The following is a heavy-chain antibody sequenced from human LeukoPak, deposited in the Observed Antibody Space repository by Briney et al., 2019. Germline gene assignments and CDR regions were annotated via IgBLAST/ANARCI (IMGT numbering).Heavy chain of an antibody. D-gene: IGHD2-2*02. V-gene: IGHV3-15*01. CDR2: IKSKTDGGTT. CDR1: GFTFSNAW. CDR3: TTGSRGSSYS. Sequence: PGGSLRLSCAASGFTFSNAWMSWVRQAPGKGLEWAGRIKSKTDGGTTDYAAPVKGRFTISRDDSKNTLYLQMNSLKTEDTAVYYCTTGSRGSSYSWGQGTLVTVSS. J-gene: IGHJ4*02.